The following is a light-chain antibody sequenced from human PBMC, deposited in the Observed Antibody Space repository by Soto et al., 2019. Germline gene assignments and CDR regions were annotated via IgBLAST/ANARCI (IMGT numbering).Light chain of an antibody. CDR2: KAS. CDR3: QQYNSYPIT. CDR1: QSISSW. J-gene: IGKJ5*01. V-gene: IGKV1-5*03. Sequence: DIQMTQSPSTLSASVGDRVTITCRASQSISSWLAWYQQKPGKAPKLLIYKASSLESGVPSRFSSSGSGTEFTLTISSRQPDDFATYYCQQYNSYPITFGQGTRLEIK.